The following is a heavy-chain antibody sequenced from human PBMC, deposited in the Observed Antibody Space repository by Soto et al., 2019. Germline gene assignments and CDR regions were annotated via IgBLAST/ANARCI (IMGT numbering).Heavy chain of an antibody. D-gene: IGHD4-4*01. CDR3: AREAVTPLSMDV. V-gene: IGHV3-21*01. CDR2: ISSSSSYI. Sequence: VRLSCAASGFTFSSYSMNWVRQAPGKGLEWVSSISSSSSYIYYADSVKGRFTISRDNAKNSLYLQMNSLRAEDTAVYYCAREAVTPLSMDVWGQGTTVTVSS. CDR1: GFTFSSYS. J-gene: IGHJ6*02.